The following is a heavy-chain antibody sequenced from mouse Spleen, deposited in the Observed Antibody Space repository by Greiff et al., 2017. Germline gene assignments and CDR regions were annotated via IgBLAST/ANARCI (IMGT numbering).Heavy chain of an antibody. V-gene: IGHV3-6*01. Sequence: EVKLMESGPGLVKPSQSLSLTCSVTGYSITSGYYWNWIRQFPGNKLEWMGYISYDGSNNYNPSLKNRISITRDTSKNQFFLKLNSVTTEDTATYYCARTYYYGSRFAYWGQGTLVTVSA. J-gene: IGHJ3*01. CDR1: GYSITSGYY. CDR3: ARTYYYGSRFAY. D-gene: IGHD1-1*01. CDR2: ISYDGSN.